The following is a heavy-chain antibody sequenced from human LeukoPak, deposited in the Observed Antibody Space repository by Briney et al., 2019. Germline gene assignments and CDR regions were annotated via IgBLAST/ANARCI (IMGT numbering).Heavy chain of an antibody. CDR3: ARGSDTSGYYYFDY. D-gene: IGHD3-22*01. CDR1: GFTVSSNY. J-gene: IGHJ4*02. CDR2: IYSGGST. Sequence: GGSLRLSCAASGFTVSSNYMSCVRQAPEKGLEWVSIIYSGGSTYYADSVKGRFTISRDNSKNTLYLRMNSLRAEDTAVYYCARGSDTSGYYYFDYWGQGTLVTVSS. V-gene: IGHV3-66*01.